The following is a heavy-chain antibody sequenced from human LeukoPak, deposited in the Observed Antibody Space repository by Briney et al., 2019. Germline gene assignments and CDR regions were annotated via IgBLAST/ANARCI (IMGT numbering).Heavy chain of an antibody. CDR1: GVSLSSHG. CDR3: ARDRGNDFLDY. D-gene: IGHD1-1*01. J-gene: IGHJ4*02. CDR2: IWSDGSSE. V-gene: IGHV3-33*01. Sequence: GGSLRLSCVVSGVSLSSHGIHWVRQAPGKGLEWVAFIWSDGSSEYYADSVKGRFTVSRDNSKNTVYLQINGLRVEDTAVYHCARDRGNDFLDYWGQGTLVTVS.